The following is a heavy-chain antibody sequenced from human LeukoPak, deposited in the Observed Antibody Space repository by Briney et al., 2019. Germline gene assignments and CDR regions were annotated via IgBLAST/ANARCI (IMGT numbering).Heavy chain of an antibody. J-gene: IGHJ6*04. Sequence: SETLSLTCTVSGGSISSYYWSWIRQPPGKGLEWIGYIYYSGSTNYNPSLKSRVTISVDTSKNQFSLKLSSVTAADTAVYYCARYSSWYDYYYYGMDVWGKGTTVTVSS. CDR3: ARYSSWYDYYYYGMDV. D-gene: IGHD6-13*01. CDR1: GGSISSYY. V-gene: IGHV4-59*01. CDR2: IYYSGST.